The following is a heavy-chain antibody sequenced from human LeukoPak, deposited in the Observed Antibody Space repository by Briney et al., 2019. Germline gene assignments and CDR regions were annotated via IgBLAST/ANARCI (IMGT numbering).Heavy chain of an antibody. CDR2: ISSSSTTI. CDR1: GFTVSSYS. CDR3: ARDRCSGGRCYSLSVGHMDV. D-gene: IGHD2-15*01. J-gene: IGHJ6*03. Sequence: AGGSLRLSCAASGFTVSSYSMNWVRQAPGKGLEWVSYISSSSTTIYYADSVKGRFTISRDNAKNSLYLQMNSLRAEDTALYYCARDRCSGGRCYSLSVGHMDVWGKGTTVTVSS. V-gene: IGHV3-48*01.